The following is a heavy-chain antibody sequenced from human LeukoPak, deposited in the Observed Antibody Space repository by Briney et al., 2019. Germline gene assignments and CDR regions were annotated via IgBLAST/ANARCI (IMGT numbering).Heavy chain of an antibody. CDR3: AKDIGTNGVCYDY. Sequence: GGSLRLSCAASGFTFSSYGMHWVRQAPGKGLEWVAFIRYDGSNKYYADSVNGRFTISRDNSKNTLYLQMNSLRAEDTAVYYCAKDIGTNGVCYDYWGQGTLVTVSS. D-gene: IGHD2-8*01. CDR1: GFTFSSYG. J-gene: IGHJ4*02. CDR2: IRYDGSNK. V-gene: IGHV3-30*02.